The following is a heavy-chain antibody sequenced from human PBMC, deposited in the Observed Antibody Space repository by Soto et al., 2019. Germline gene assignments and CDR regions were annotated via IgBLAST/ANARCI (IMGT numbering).Heavy chain of an antibody. J-gene: IGHJ4*02. Sequence: PSETLSLTCTVSGGSVSSSSYYWGWIRQPPGRGLEWIGYIYYSGSTNYNPSLKSRVTIPVDTSKNQFSLKLSSVTAADTAVYYLARGRIQLWYPFDYWGQGTLVTVSS. CDR2: IYYSGST. V-gene: IGHV4-61*01. CDR1: GGSVSSSSYY. D-gene: IGHD5-18*01. CDR3: ARGRIQLWYPFDY.